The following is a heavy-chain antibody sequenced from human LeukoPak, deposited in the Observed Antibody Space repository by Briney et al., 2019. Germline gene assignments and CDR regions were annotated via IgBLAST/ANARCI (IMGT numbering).Heavy chain of an antibody. Sequence: GGSLRLSCAASGFTFSSYAMHWVRQAPGKGLEWVAVISYDGSNKYYADSVKGRFTISRDNSKNTLYLQMNSLRAEDTAVYYCARALGIAVAGTAVDHWGQGTLVTVSS. CDR1: GFTFSSYA. CDR3: ARALGIAVAGTAVDH. V-gene: IGHV3-30-3*01. D-gene: IGHD6-19*01. J-gene: IGHJ4*02. CDR2: ISYDGSNK.